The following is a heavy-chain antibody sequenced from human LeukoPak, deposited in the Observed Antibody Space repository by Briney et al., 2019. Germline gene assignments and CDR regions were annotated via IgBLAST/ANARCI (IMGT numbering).Heavy chain of an antibody. J-gene: IGHJ4*02. CDR1: GFTFSSYG. CDR3: AKDRVAGYYYDSSGYLDY. D-gene: IGHD3-22*01. CDR2: IWYDGSNK. Sequence: GGSLRLSCAASGFTFSSYGMHWVRQAPGKGLEWVAVIWYDGSNKYYGDSVKGRFTISRDNSKNTLYLQMNSLRAEDTAVYYCAKDRVAGYYYDSSGYLDYWGQGTLVTVSS. V-gene: IGHV3-33*06.